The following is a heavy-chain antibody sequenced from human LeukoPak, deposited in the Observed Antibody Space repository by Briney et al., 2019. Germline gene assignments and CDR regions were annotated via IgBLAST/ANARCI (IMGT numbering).Heavy chain of an antibody. Sequence: GGSLRLSCAASGFTFDDYAMHWVRQAPGKGLEWVSGISWNSGSIGYADSVKGRFTISRDNTKTSLYLQMNSLRAEDTALYYCAKDLGPGSMATSPGFDYWGQGTLVTVSS. CDR2: ISWNSGSI. J-gene: IGHJ4*02. D-gene: IGHD5-24*01. CDR3: AKDLGPGSMATSPGFDY. V-gene: IGHV3-9*01. CDR1: GFTFDDYA.